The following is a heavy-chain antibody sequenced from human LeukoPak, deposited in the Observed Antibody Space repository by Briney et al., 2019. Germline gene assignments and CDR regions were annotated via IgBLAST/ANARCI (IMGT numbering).Heavy chain of an antibody. D-gene: IGHD2-2*01. V-gene: IGHV1-8*03. CDR2: MNPNSRNT. CDR1: GYTFTNYY. CDR3: ARVISCYQVPCEGRFDP. Sequence: GASVKVSCKASGYTFTNYYMHWVRQAPGQGLEWMGWMNPNSRNTGYAQKFQGRVTITMDTSISTAYMELSSLRSDDTAVYYCARVISCYQVPCEGRFDPWGQGTLVTVSS. J-gene: IGHJ5*02.